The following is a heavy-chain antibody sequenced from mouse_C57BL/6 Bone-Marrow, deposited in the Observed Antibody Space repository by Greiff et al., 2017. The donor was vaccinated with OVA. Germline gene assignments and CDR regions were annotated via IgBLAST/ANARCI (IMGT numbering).Heavy chain of an antibody. V-gene: IGHV2-4*01. D-gene: IGHD2-4*01. J-gene: IGHJ1*03. CDR1: GFSLTSYG. CDR2: IWSGGST. Sequence: QVQLKESGPGLVQPSQSLSITCTVSGFSLTSYGVHWVRQPPGKGLEWLGVIWSGGSTDYNAAFISRLSISKDNSKSQVFFKMNSLQADDTAIYYCAKTYDYEWYFDVWGTGTTVTVSS. CDR3: AKTYDYEWYFDV.